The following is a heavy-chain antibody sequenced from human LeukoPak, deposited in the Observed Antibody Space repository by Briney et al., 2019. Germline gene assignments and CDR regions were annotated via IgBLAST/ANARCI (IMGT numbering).Heavy chain of an antibody. Sequence: ASVKVSCKASGYTFSSYGISWVRQAPGQGLEWMGWISAYNGNTNYAQKLQGRVTMTTDTSTSTAYMELRSLRSDDTAVYYCARVVLPDRWFDPGGQRTLVTVSA. CDR3: ARVVLPDRWFDP. CDR2: ISAYNGNT. D-gene: IGHD3-22*01. V-gene: IGHV1-18*01. CDR1: GYTFSSYG. J-gene: IGHJ5*02.